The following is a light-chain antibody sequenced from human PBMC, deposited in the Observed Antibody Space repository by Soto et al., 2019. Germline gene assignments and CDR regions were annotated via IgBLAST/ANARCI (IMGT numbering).Light chain of an antibody. Sequence: QSALTQPASVSGSPGQSITISCTGTSSDVGGYNYVSWYQQHPGKAPKPMIYDVSNRPSGVSNRFSGSKSGNTASLTISGLQAEDEDDYYCSSYTSSSTYVFGTGTKVTVL. CDR1: SSDVGGYNY. J-gene: IGLJ1*01. CDR2: DVS. V-gene: IGLV2-14*01. CDR3: SSYTSSSTYV.